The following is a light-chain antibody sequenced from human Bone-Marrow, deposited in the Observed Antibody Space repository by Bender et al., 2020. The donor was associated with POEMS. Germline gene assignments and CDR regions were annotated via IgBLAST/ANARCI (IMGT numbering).Light chain of an antibody. CDR2: EVS. Sequence: QSALTQPRSVSGSPGQSVTISCTGTSSDVGTYNLVSWYQQRPGKAPKLMIYEVSKRPSGVPDRFSGSKFGNTASLTVSGLQGEDEADYYCSSYGGSNNLVFGGGTKLTVL. J-gene: IGLJ2*01. CDR1: SSDVGTYNL. CDR3: SSYGGSNNLV. V-gene: IGLV2-8*01.